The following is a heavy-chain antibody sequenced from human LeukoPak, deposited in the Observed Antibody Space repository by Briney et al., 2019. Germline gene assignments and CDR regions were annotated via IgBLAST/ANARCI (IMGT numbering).Heavy chain of an antibody. CDR1: GFTFRDYS. D-gene: IGHD6-6*01. V-gene: IGHV3-21*01. Sequence: PGGSLRLSCGGSGFTFRDYSLIWVHQAPGKGLEWISSITSRSTFIYYADSVKGRFTISRDNPKNSVFLQMNSLRAEDTAVYYCAPARRGPSHWGGFDVWGQRTTVNVSS. J-gene: IGHJ6*02. CDR3: APARRGPSHWGGFDV. CDR2: ITSRSTFI.